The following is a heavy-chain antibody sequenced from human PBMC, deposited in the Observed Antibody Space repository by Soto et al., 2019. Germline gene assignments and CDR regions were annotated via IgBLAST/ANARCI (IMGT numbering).Heavy chain of an antibody. CDR1: GLTFSSYS. J-gene: IGHJ4*02. CDR3: ARDVRGSDWYYFDY. D-gene: IGHD6-19*01. V-gene: IGHV3-48*01. CDR2: ISSSSSTI. Sequence: EVQLVESGGGLVQPGGSLRLSCAASGLTFSSYSMNWVRQAPGKGLEWISYISSSSSTIYYADSVKGRFTISRDNAKNSLYLQMNSLRAEDTAVYYCARDVRGSDWYYFDYWGQGTLDTVSS.